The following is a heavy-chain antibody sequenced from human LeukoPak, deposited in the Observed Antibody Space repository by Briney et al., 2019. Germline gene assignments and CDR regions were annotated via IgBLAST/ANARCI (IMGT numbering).Heavy chain of an antibody. J-gene: IGHJ5*02. CDR2: IIPIFGTA. Sequence: ASVKVSCKASGGTFSSYAISWVRQAPGQGLEWMGGIIPIFGTANYAQKFQGRVTITADESTSTAYMELSSLRSEDTAVYYCARVLTGYPNWFDPWGQRTLVTVSS. V-gene: IGHV1-69*13. D-gene: IGHD3-9*01. CDR1: GGTFSSYA. CDR3: ARVLTGYPNWFDP.